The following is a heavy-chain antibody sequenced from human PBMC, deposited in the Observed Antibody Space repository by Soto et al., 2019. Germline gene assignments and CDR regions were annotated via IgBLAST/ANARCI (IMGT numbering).Heavy chain of an antibody. V-gene: IGHV3-21*01. CDR2: ISSSSSYI. J-gene: IGHJ4*02. Sequence: EVQLVESGGGLVKPGGSLRLSCVASGFTFSSYSMNWVRQAPGKGLEWVSSISSSSSYIYYADSVKGRFTISRDNAKNSLYLQMNSLRAEDTAVYYCARDLGYCSGGSCYNFDYWGQGTLVTVSS. CDR3: ARDLGYCSGGSCYNFDY. CDR1: GFTFSSYS. D-gene: IGHD2-15*01.